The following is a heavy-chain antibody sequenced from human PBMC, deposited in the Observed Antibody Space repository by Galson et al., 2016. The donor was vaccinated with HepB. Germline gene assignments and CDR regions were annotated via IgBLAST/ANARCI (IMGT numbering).Heavy chain of an antibody. V-gene: IGHV3-7*01. CDR2: ITPNGVVT. CDR1: GFTFSTSW. Sequence: SLRLSCAASGFTFSTSWMTWVRHAPGKGLEWVANITPNGVVTYDAGFVKGRFTISRDNARNILFLQMNPLRAEDTALYYCASGQAYGDNDIWGRGTVVTVSS. CDR3: ASGQAYGDNDI. J-gene: IGHJ3*02. D-gene: IGHD4-17*01.